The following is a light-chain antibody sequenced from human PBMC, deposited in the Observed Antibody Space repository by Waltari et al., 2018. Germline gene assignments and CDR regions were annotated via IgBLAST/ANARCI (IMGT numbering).Light chain of an antibody. CDR1: QGISSY. V-gene: IGKV1-17*01. J-gene: IGKJ1*01. CDR3: LQHNSYPWT. CDR2: AAS. Sequence: DIHMTHSPSPLSPSLGDTVTITCRASQGISSYLNWFQQKPGKAPKLLIYAASSLESGVPSRFSGSGSGTEFTLTISSLQPEDFAAYYCLQHNSYPWTFGQGTRVEIK.